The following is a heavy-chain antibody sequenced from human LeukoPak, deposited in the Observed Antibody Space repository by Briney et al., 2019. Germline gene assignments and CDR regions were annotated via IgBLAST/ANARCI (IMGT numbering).Heavy chain of an antibody. CDR3: ARDPNSSGWRGYFDY. CDR2: ISSISYI. V-gene: IGHV3-21*01. Sequence: GGSLRLSCAASGSTFSSYSMTWVRQAPGKGLEWVSSISSISYIYYADSVKGRFTISRDNAKNSLYLQMNSVRAEDTAVYYCARDPNSSGWRGYFDYWGQGTLVTVSS. CDR1: GSTFSSYS. D-gene: IGHD6-19*01. J-gene: IGHJ4*02.